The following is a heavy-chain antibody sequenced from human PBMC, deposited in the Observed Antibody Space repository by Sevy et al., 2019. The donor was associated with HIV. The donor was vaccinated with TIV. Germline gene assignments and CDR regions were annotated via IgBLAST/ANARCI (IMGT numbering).Heavy chain of an antibody. CDR1: GGSISSNNW. Sequence: SGTLSLTCAVSGGSISSNNWWNWVRQTPGKGLEWIGEIYHSGSTNRNPSLKSRVTISVDKSKNQFSLKLSSVTAADTAVYYCARGVGGYCSSTSCHVDYWGQGTLVTVSS. CDR2: IYHSGST. D-gene: IGHD2-2*03. V-gene: IGHV4-4*02. CDR3: ARGVGGYCSSTSCHVDY. J-gene: IGHJ4*02.